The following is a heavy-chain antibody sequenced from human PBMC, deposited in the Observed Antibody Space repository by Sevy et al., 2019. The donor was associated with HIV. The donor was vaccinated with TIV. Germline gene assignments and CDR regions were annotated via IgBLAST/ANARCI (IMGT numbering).Heavy chain of an antibody. Sequence: ASVKVSCKVSGYTFTGYGISWVRQAPGQGLEWMGWISAYNGNRNYAQKLQGRVTMTTDTSTSTTYMELRSLRSDDTAVYYCARRTQYYDFWSGYSKGNWFDPWGQGTLVTVSS. D-gene: IGHD3-3*01. V-gene: IGHV1-18*01. CDR1: GYTFTGYG. CDR2: ISAYNGNR. CDR3: ARRTQYYDFWSGYSKGNWFDP. J-gene: IGHJ5*02.